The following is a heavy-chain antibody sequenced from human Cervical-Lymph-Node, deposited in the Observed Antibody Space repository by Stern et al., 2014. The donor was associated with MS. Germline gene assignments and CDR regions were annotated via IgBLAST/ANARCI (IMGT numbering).Heavy chain of an antibody. J-gene: IGHJ6*02. CDR1: GYTLSEIS. CDR2: FDSEHGET. Sequence: QVQLVQSGAEVKKPGASVKVSCKVSGYTLSEISMHWVRQAPGKGLEWMGGFDSEHGETRYAQKFQGRVTRAEDRSTDTAYMELSSLRSEDTAVYYCATHRGRVTYYYGMDVWSQGTTVTVSS. CDR3: ATHRGRVTYYYGMDV. V-gene: IGHV1-24*01. D-gene: IGHD2-21*02.